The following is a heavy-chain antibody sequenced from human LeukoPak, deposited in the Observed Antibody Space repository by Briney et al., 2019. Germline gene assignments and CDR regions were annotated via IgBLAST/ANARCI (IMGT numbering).Heavy chain of an antibody. V-gene: IGHV4-39*01. CDR1: GGSISSGSYY. CDR3: ARSNLGYYGSGSYKDY. Sequence: SETLSLTCTVSGGSISSGSYYWDWIRQPPGKGLEWIGSIYYSGSTYYNPSLKSQVTISVDTSKNQFSLKLCSVTAADTAVYYCARSNLGYYGSGSYKDYWGQGTLVTVSS. D-gene: IGHD3-10*01. J-gene: IGHJ4*02. CDR2: IYYSGST.